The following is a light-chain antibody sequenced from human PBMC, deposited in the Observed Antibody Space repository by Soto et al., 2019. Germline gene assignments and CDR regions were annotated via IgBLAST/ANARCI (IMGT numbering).Light chain of an antibody. CDR1: QSVSSY. V-gene: IGKV3-11*01. CDR3: QQYGRSPDLFT. CDR2: DAS. J-gene: IGKJ3*01. Sequence: EIVLTQSPATLSLSPGERATLSCRASQSVSSYLAWYQQRPGQAPRLLIFDASNRATGIPARFSGSGSGTDFTLTISRLEPEDFAVYYCQQYGRSPDLFTFGPGTKVDIK.